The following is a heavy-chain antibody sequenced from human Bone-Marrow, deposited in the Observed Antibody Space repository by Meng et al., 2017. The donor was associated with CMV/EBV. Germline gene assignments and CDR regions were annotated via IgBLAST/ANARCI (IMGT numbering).Heavy chain of an antibody. Sequence: SVKVSCKASGGTFSSYAISWVRQAPGQGLEWMGGIIPIFGTANYAQKFQGRVTMTRDTSTSTVYMELSSLRSEDTAVYYCARVRISDIVVVPAAIGGYYYGMDVWGQGTTVTVSS. D-gene: IGHD2-2*02. J-gene: IGHJ6*02. CDR3: ARVRISDIVVVPAAIGGYYYGMDV. V-gene: IGHV1-69*05. CDR1: GGTFSSYA. CDR2: IIPIFGTA.